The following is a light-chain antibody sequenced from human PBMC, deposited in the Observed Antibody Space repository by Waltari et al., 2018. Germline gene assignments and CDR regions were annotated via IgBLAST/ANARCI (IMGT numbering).Light chain of an antibody. J-gene: IGKJ1*01. V-gene: IGKV3-20*01. CDR2: HAS. Sequence: SCWASQSVRPYLAWSQQKPGRAPRLLIYHASTRATGIPDRFSGSGSGTDFSLTISRLEPEDFAMYYCHQYVESPATFGQGTKVEIK. CDR3: HQYVESPAT. CDR1: QSVRPY.